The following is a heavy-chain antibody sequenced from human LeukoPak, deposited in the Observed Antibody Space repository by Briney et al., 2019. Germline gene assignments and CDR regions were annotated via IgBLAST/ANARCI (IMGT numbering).Heavy chain of an antibody. Sequence: GGSLRLSCAASGFALSSYAMSWVRQAPGKGLEWVSAISGSGGSTYYADSVKGRFTISRDNSKNTLYLQMNSLRAEDTAVYYCAKDSSVAVYYDFWSGYYYWGQGTLVTVSS. J-gene: IGHJ4*02. CDR3: AKDSSVAVYYDFWSGYYY. CDR2: ISGSGGST. CDR1: GFALSSYA. D-gene: IGHD3-3*01. V-gene: IGHV3-23*01.